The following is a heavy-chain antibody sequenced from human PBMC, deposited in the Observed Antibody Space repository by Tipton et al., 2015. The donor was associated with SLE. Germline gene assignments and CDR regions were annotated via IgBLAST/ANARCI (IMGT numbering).Heavy chain of an antibody. CDR3: AREVDYYYDLDV. CDR1: GDSIASGSYY. Sequence: TLSLTCAVSGDSIASGSYYWSWIRQPAGKGLEWIGNIYTSGSTNYNPSLKSRVTISLDTSKNQFSLKLSSVTAADTAVYYCAREVDYYYDLDVWGQGTTVTVSS. CDR2: IYTSGST. V-gene: IGHV4-61*09. J-gene: IGHJ6*02.